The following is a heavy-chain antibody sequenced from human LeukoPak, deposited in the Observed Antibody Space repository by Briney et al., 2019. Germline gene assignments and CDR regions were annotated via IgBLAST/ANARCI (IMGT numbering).Heavy chain of an antibody. J-gene: IGHJ6*03. D-gene: IGHD5-12*01. Sequence: GASVKVSCKASGYTFTGYYMHWVRQAPGQGLEWMGWINPNSGGTNYAQKFQGRVTMTRDTSISTAYMELSRLRSDDTAVYYCARDVGYPLLQKHDYYYYYMDVWGKGTTVTVSS. CDR2: INPNSGGT. CDR1: GYTFTGYY. V-gene: IGHV1-2*02. CDR3: ARDVGYPLLQKHDYYYYYMDV.